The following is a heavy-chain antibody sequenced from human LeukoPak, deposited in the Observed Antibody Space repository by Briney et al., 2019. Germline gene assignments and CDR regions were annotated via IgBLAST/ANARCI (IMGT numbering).Heavy chain of an antibody. J-gene: IGHJ4*02. CDR1: GFTFSSYE. CDR2: ISSSSSYI. CDR3: ARSGINNDY. D-gene: IGHD1-26*01. V-gene: IGHV3-21*01. Sequence: GGSLRLSCAASGFTFSSYEMNWVRQAPGKGLEWVSSISSSSSYIYHADSVKGRFTISRDNAKNSLYLQMNSLRAEDTAVYYCARSGINNDYWGQGTLVTVSS.